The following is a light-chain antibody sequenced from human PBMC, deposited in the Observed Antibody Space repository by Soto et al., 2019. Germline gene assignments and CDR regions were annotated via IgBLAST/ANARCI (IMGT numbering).Light chain of an antibody. CDR2: GTS. V-gene: IGKV3D-20*02. Sequence: PGTLSLSPGETATLSCRASQRVSSSYVAWYQQKPGQAPRLLLYGTSTRATGIPDRFSGSGSGTDFTLTISRLEPEDFAVYSCQQRSNWPLTFGGGTKVDIK. CDR3: QQRSNWPLT. J-gene: IGKJ4*01. CDR1: QRVSSSY.